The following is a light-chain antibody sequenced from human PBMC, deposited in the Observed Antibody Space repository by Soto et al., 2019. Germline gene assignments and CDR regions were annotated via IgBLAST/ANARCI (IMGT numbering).Light chain of an antibody. Sequence: EIVLTQSPATLSLSPGEGATLSCRASQSVSSYLAWYQQKPGQAPRLLIYDASNRATGIPARFSGSGSETDFTLTISSLEPEDFAVYYCQQRSNWPLTFGQGTKLENK. V-gene: IGKV3-11*01. CDR1: QSVSSY. CDR2: DAS. J-gene: IGKJ2*01. CDR3: QQRSNWPLT.